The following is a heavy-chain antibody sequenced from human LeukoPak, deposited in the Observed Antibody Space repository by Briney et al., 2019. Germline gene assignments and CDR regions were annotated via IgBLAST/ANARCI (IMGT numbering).Heavy chain of an antibody. J-gene: IGHJ3*02. D-gene: IGHD3-22*01. CDR3: AKLACDSSGCPI. V-gene: IGHV3-23*01. CDR1: GFTFSSYA. CDR2: ISGSGGST. Sequence: GGSLRLSCAASGFTFSSYALSWVRQAPGKGLEWVSTISGSGGSTYYADSVKGRFTISRDNSKNTLYLQMNSLRAEDTAVYYCAKLACDSSGCPIWSQGTMVTVSS.